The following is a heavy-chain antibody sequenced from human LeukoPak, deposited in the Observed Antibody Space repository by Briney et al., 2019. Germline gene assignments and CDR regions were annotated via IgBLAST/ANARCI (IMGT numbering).Heavy chain of an antibody. D-gene: IGHD6-13*01. V-gene: IGHV3-74*01. CDR3: AKRIAAAGYNFDY. Sequence: GGSLRLSSAASGFTFSGYWMHWVRQAPGKGLVWVLHINSDGSGTTYADSVKGRFTISRDNAKNTLYPQMNSLRAEDTAVYYCAKRIAAAGYNFDYWGQGTLVTVSS. CDR2: INSDGSGT. J-gene: IGHJ4*02. CDR1: GFTFSGYW.